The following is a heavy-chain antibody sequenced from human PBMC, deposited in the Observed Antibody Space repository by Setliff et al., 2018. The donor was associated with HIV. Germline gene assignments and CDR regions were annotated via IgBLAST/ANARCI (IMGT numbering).Heavy chain of an antibody. CDR1: GYTFTTYA. CDR3: ARGFPFCSGGNCRANYFDY. Sequence: ASVKVSCKASGYTFTTYAMHWVRQAPGQGLEWMGWINTANTETKYSQTLQDRATFTRDTSASTAYMELTGLTSEDTAVFYCARGFPFCSGGNCRANYFDYWGQGTLVTVSS. D-gene: IGHD2-15*01. CDR2: INTANTET. V-gene: IGHV1-3*04. J-gene: IGHJ4*02.